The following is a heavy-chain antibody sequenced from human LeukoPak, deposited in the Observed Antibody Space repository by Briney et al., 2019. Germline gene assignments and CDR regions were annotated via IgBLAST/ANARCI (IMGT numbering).Heavy chain of an antibody. CDR3: ARSGCGGGDCQYPPAGWFDP. J-gene: IGHJ5*02. CDR2: VCNNGST. D-gene: IGHD2-21*02. V-gene: IGHV4-4*07. CDR1: GGAISSYY. Sequence: SGNLSLTCAVPGGAISSYYWGWIRQPAGEGLEWVGRVCNNGSTNYNPSLKSRVTMSVDTSKDQFSLKLSSVTAADTAVYYCARSGCGGGDCQYPPAGWFDPWGQGTLVTVSS.